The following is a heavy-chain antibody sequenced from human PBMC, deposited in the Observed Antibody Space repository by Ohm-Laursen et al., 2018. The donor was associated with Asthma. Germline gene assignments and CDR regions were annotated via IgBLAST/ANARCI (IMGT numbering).Heavy chain of an antibody. CDR1: GFTFSDYY. J-gene: IGHJ4*02. V-gene: IGHV3-11*01. CDR2: ISTGGSTM. Sequence: SLRLSCAASGFTFSDYYMSWVRQAPGKGLEWISYISTGGSTMYYADSVKGRFTISRDNAKSSLYLQMNSLRAEDTAVYYCAKGAYYYDSSGYWDVDYWGQGTLVTVSS. CDR3: AKGAYYYDSSGYWDVDY. D-gene: IGHD3-22*01.